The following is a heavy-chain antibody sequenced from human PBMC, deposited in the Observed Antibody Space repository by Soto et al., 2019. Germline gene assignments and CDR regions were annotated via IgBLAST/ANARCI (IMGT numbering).Heavy chain of an antibody. J-gene: IGHJ4*02. CDR1: GFTFSDHY. D-gene: IGHD5-12*01. V-gene: IGHV3-72*01. CDR3: TSSGSSFDY. Sequence: EVQLVESGGGLVQPGGSLRLSCAASGFTFSDHYMDWVRQAPGQGLEWVGRTRNRANSYTTEYAASVKGRFTISRDDSKNSLYLQMYSLKTEDTAVYYCTSSGSSFDYWGQGTLVTVSS. CDR2: TRNRANSYTT.